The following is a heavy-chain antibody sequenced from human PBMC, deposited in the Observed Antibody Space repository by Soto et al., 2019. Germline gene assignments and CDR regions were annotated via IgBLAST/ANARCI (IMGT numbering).Heavy chain of an antibody. D-gene: IGHD3-16*02. Sequence: DLEWLAHIFSNDEKSYSTSLKSRLTISKDTSKSQVVLTMTNMDPVDTATYYCARIVTDYYYMDVWGKGTTVTVSS. CDR3: ARIVTDYYYMDV. V-gene: IGHV2-26*01. CDR2: IFSNDEK. J-gene: IGHJ6*03.